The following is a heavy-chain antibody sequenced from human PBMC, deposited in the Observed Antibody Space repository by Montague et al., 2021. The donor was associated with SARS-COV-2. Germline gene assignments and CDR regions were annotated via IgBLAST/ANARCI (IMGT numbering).Heavy chain of an antibody. V-gene: IGHV3-48*03. D-gene: IGHD3-16*02. CDR1: GFTFSSYE. Sequence: SLRLSCAASGFTFSSYEMNWVRQAPGKGLEWVSYISSSGSTIYYADSVKGRFTISRDNAKNSLYLQMNSLRAKDTAVYYCVAFGGVIVTWFDPWGQGTLVTVSS. J-gene: IGHJ5*02. CDR2: ISSSGSTI. CDR3: VAFGGVIVTWFDP.